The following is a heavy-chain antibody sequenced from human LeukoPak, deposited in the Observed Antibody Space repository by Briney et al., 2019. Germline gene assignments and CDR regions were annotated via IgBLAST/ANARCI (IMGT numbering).Heavy chain of an antibody. CDR1: GYTFTSYG. J-gene: IGHJ4*02. CDR2: ISAYNGNT. D-gene: IGHD4-23*01. CDR3: ARTHYGGNSGFDY. Sequence: ASVKVSCKASGYTFTSYGISWVRQAPGQGLEWMGWISAYNGNTNYAQKLQGRVTMTRDTSTSTVYMELSSLRSEDTAVYYCARTHYGGNSGFDYWGQGTLVTVSS. V-gene: IGHV1-18*01.